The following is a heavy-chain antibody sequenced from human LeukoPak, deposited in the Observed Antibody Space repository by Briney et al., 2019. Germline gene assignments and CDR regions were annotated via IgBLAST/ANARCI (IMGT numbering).Heavy chain of an antibody. CDR2: INPSGGST. D-gene: IGHD3-22*01. V-gene: IGHV1-46*01. J-gene: IGHJ4*02. Sequence: ASVKVSCKASGYTFTSYYMHWVRQAPGQGLEWMGIINPSGGSTSYAQKFQGRVTMTRDMSTSTAYMELRSLRSDDTAVYYCARDLHNYYYDSSGFYYWGQGTLVTVSS. CDR1: GYTFTSYY. CDR3: ARDLHNYYYDSSGFYY.